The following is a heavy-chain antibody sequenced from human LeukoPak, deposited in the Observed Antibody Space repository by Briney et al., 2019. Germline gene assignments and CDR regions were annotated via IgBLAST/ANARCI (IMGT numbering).Heavy chain of an antibody. V-gene: IGHV4-61*02. CDR2: IYTSGST. Sequence: SETLSLTCTVSGGSISSGSYYWSWIRQPAGKGLEWIGRIYTSGSTNYNPSRKSRVTISVDTSKNQFSLKLSSVTAADTAVHYCARSLSRYDFWSGYRTGMDVWGQGTTVTVSS. J-gene: IGHJ6*02. CDR1: GGSISSGSYY. D-gene: IGHD3-3*01. CDR3: ARSLSRYDFWSGYRTGMDV.